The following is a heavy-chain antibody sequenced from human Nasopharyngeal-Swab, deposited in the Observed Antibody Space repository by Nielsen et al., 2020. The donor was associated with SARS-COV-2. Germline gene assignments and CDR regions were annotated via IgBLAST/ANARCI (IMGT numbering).Heavy chain of an antibody. D-gene: IGHD2-15*01. Sequence: ASVKVSCKVSGYTLTELSMHWVRQAPGKGLEWMGGFDPEDGETIYAQKFQGRVTMTEDTSTDTAYMELSSLRSEDTAVYYCATDIVVVVAARDDYYYGMDVWGQGTTVTVSS. V-gene: IGHV1-24*01. CDR2: FDPEDGET. CDR3: ATDIVVVVAARDDYYYGMDV. CDR1: GYTLTELS. J-gene: IGHJ6*02.